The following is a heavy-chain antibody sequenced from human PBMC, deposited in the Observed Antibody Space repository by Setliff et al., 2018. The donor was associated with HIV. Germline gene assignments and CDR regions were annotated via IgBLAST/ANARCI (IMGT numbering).Heavy chain of an antibody. J-gene: IGHJ4*02. V-gene: IGHV4-4*07. Sequence: KPSETLSLTCTVSGGSISTYYLTWIRQPAGKGLEWIGRIFASGSTNYNPSLKSRVTISVDTSKNQFSLKLSSVTAADTAVYYCARLDCSSSSGFVDYWGQGTLVTVSS. CDR3: ARLDCSSSSGFVDY. D-gene: IGHD2-2*01. CDR2: IFASGST. CDR1: GGSISTYY.